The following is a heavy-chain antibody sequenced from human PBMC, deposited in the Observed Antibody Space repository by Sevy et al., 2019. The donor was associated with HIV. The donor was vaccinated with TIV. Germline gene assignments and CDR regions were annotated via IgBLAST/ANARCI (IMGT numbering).Heavy chain of an antibody. V-gene: IGHV3-21*01. D-gene: IGHD2-2*01. Sequence: GGSLRLSCAVSGFTFSSYTMNWVRQAPGKGLEWVSSISSSSRYIYYADSVKGRFTISRDNAKNSVYLKMNSLRTEDTAVYYCARDGGCSTTSCLLYFDYWGQGTLVTVSS. CDR2: ISSSSRYI. CDR1: GFTFSSYT. J-gene: IGHJ4*01. CDR3: ARDGGCSTTSCLLYFDY.